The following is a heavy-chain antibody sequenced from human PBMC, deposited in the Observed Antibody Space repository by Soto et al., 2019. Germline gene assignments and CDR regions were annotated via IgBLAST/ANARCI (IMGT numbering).Heavy chain of an antibody. J-gene: IGHJ4*02. V-gene: IGHV3-48*01. CDR2: ISSSSSTI. CDR3: ARVSRGFGDPRMNFDY. CDR1: GFTFSSYS. Sequence: EVQLVESGGGLVQPGGSLRLSCAASGFTFSSYSMNWVRQAPGKGLEWVSYISSSSSTIYYADSVKGRFTISRDNAKNSLYLQLNSLRAEDTAVYYCARVSRGFGDPRMNFDYWGQGTLVTVSS. D-gene: IGHD3-10*01.